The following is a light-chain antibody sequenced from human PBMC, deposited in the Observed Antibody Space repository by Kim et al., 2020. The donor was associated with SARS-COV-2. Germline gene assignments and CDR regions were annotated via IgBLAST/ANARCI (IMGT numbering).Light chain of an antibody. CDR3: NSRDSSGNHWV. Sequence: SSELTQDPAVSVALGQTVRITCQGDSLRSYYASWYQQKPGQAPLLVMYGKNNWPSGIPDRFSGSSSGDTAFLTITGAQAEDEADYYCNSRDSSGNHWVFGTGTKVTVL. CDR2: GKN. V-gene: IGLV3-19*01. CDR1: SLRSYY. J-gene: IGLJ1*01.